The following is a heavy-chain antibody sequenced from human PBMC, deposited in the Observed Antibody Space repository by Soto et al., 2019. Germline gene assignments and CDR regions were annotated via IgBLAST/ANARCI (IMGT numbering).Heavy chain of an antibody. D-gene: IGHD2-21*02. V-gene: IGHV3-49*03. CDR2: IRGKAYGGTT. J-gene: IGHJ6*03. Sequence: HPGGSLRLSCTPSGFTFGDYPMSWFRQAPGKGLEWVGFIRGKAYGGTTEYAASVKGRFTISRDDSKSIAYLQMNSLKTEDTAVYFCSRARGDLRYFSYYMDVWGKGTTVTVSS. CDR1: GFTFGDYP. CDR3: SRARGDLRYFSYYMDV.